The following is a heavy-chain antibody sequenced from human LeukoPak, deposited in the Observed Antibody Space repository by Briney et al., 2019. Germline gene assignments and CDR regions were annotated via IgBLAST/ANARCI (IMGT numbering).Heavy chain of an antibody. Sequence: SETLSLTCTVSGGSISSYYWSWIRQPPGKGLEWIGYIHYSGSTNYNPSLRSRVTVSVDTSKNQISLRLSSVTAADTAVYYCASTLQWLAFDYWGQGTLVTVSS. CDR2: IHYSGST. V-gene: IGHV4-59*01. CDR1: GGSISSYY. D-gene: IGHD6-19*01. J-gene: IGHJ4*02. CDR3: ASTLQWLAFDY.